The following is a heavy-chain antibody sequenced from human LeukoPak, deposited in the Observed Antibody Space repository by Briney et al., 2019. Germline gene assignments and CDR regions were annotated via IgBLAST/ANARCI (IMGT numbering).Heavy chain of an antibody. V-gene: IGHV6-1*01. D-gene: IGHD6-13*01. Sequence: SQTLSLTCAISGDSVSRNTAGWNWIRQSPSRGLEWLGRTYYRSKWYSDFAPSVRNRITINPDTSKNQFSLQLNSVTPEDTAVYYCARSPQSAPGTFDYWGQGTLVTVSS. CDR1: GDSVSRNTAG. J-gene: IGHJ4*02. CDR3: ARSPQSAPGTFDY. CDR2: TYYRSKWYS.